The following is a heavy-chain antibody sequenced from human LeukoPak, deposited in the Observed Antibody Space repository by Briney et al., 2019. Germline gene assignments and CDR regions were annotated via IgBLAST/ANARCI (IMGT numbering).Heavy chain of an antibody. CDR1: GFPFSSYW. Sequence: PGGSLRLSCVASGFPFSSYWMTWVRQAPGKGLEWVANIKQDGSKKSYVDSVKGRFTISRDDAKNTLYLQMSSLSVDDTAIYYCTRGSPGYSSSWLDFWGQGILVTVSS. J-gene: IGHJ4*02. CDR2: IKQDGSKK. D-gene: IGHD6-13*01. CDR3: TRGSPGYSSSWLDF. V-gene: IGHV3-7*01.